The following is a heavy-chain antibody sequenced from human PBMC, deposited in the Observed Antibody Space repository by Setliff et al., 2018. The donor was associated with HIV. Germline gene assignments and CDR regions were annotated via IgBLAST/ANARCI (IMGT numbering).Heavy chain of an antibody. CDR2: INTNTGNP. CDR3: ARDESDSLYYMDYYYMDV. Sequence: GASVKVSCKASGYTFTSYAMNWVRQAPGQGLEWMGWINTNTGNPTYAQGFTGRFVFSLYTSVSTAYLQISSLKAEDTAVYYCARDESDSLYYMDYYYMDVCGKGTTVTVSS. CDR1: GYTFTSYA. V-gene: IGHV7-4-1*02. D-gene: IGHD3-10*01. J-gene: IGHJ6*03.